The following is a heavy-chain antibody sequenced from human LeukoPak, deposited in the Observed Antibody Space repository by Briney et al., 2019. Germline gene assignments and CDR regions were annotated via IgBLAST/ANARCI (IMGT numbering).Heavy chain of an antibody. D-gene: IGHD3-3*01. J-gene: IGHJ3*02. Sequence: GASVKVSCKASGYTFTSYYMHWVRQAPGQGLEWMGWMNPNSGATNYAQKFQGRVTMTRDTSSSTAYMELRRLRSDDTAVYYCARGRALYDDFWSGYSPDAFDIWGQGTMVTVSS. CDR2: MNPNSGAT. CDR1: GYTFTSYY. CDR3: ARGRALYDDFWSGYSPDAFDI. V-gene: IGHV1-2*02.